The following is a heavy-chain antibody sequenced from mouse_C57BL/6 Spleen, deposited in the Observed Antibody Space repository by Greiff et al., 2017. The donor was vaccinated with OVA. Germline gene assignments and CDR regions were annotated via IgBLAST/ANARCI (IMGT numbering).Heavy chain of an antibody. Sequence: VQLQQPGAELVRPRTSVKLSCKASGYTFTSYWMHWVKQRPGQGLEWIGVIDPSDSYTNYNQKFKGKATLTVDTSSSTAYMQLSSLTSEDSAVYYCARSTVVATLVPYYAMDYWGQGTSVTVSS. V-gene: IGHV1-59*01. J-gene: IGHJ4*01. D-gene: IGHD1-1*01. CDR1: GYTFTSYW. CDR2: IDPSDSYT. CDR3: ARSTVVATLVPYYAMDY.